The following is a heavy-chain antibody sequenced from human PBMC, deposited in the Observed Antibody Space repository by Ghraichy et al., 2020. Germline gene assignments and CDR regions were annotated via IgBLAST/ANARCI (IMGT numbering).Heavy chain of an antibody. V-gene: IGHV3-23*01. CDR3: AKITIFWPASSFDY. J-gene: IGHJ4*02. CDR2: ISGNGGST. D-gene: IGHD3-9*01. CDR1: GFTFSSYA. Sequence: GGSLRLSCAASGFTFSSYAMSWVRQAPGKGLEWVSAISGNGGSTYYADSVKGRFTISRDNSKNTLYLQMNSLRAEDTAVYYCAKITIFWPASSFDYWGQGTLVTVSS.